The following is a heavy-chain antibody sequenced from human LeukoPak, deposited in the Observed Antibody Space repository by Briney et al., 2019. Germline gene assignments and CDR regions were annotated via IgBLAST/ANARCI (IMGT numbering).Heavy chain of an antibody. J-gene: IGHJ4*02. CDR2: INHSGST. V-gene: IGHV4-34*01. CDR1: GGSFSGYY. D-gene: IGHD2-15*01. CDR3: ARGKRAAPSYCSGGSCKHFDY. Sequence: SETLSLTCAVYGGSFSGYYWSWIRQPPGKGLEWIGEINHSGSTNYNPSLKSRVTISIDTSKNQFSLKLSSVTAADTAVYYCARGKRAAPSYCSGGSCKHFDYWGQGTLVTVSS.